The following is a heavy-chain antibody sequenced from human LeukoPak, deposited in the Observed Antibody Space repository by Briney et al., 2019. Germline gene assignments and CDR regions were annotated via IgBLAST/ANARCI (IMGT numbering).Heavy chain of an antibody. Sequence: PGGSLRLSCAASGFTFSNYAMSSVRQAPGKGLEWVSAISGVGGPTYCADSVKGLFTISRDNSKNTLYLQMNSLRAEDAAVYFCAKNSGYSWQYFFDYWGQGTLVTVSS. CDR3: AKNSGYSWQYFFDY. CDR1: GFTFSNYA. CDR2: ISGVGGPT. D-gene: IGHD6-25*01. V-gene: IGHV3-23*01. J-gene: IGHJ4*02.